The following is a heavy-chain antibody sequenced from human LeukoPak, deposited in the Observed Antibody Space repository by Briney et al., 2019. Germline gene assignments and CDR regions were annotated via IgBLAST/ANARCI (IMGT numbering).Heavy chain of an antibody. CDR2: ISGSGGTT. V-gene: IGHV3-23*01. Sequence: GGSLRLSCAASGFTFNNYAMNWVRQAPGKGLEWVSVISGSGGTTYYADSVKGRSTISRDNSKNTLYLQMNSLRAEDTAVYYCARDILGAGYYYGMDVWGQGTTVTVSS. CDR3: ARDILGAGYYYGMDV. CDR1: GFTFNNYA. J-gene: IGHJ6*02. D-gene: IGHD3-16*01.